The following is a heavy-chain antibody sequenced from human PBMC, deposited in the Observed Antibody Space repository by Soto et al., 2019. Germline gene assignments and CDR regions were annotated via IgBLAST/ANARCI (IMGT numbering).Heavy chain of an antibody. D-gene: IGHD1-1*01. CDR1: GASLNDYY. V-gene: IGHV4-59*12. CDR3: ARDSRNPRDYYYGMDV. CDR2: ISYSGST. J-gene: IGHJ6*02. Sequence: SETLSLTCTVSGASLNDYYWNWIRQPPGGGLEWLGFISYSGSTNYNPSLKSRVTISVDKSKNQFSLKLSSVTAADTAVYYCARDSRNPRDYYYGMDVWGQGTTVTVSS.